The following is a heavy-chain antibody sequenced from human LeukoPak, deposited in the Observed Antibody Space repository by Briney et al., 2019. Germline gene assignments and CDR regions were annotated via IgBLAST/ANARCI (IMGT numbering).Heavy chain of an antibody. CDR2: IYSGGST. CDR3: ARGVGDGAFDI. V-gene: IGHV3-53*01. Sequence: TGGSLRLSCAASGFTFRSHSINWVRQAPGKGLEWVSVIYSGGSTYYADSVKGRFTISRDNSKNTLYLQMNSLRAEDTAVYYCARGVGDGAFDIWGQGTMVTVSS. J-gene: IGHJ3*02. D-gene: IGHD2-15*01. CDR1: GFTFRSHS.